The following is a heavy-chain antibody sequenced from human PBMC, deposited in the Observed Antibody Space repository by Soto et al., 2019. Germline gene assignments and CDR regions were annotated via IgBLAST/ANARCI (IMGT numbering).Heavy chain of an antibody. Sequence: SETLSLTCTVSDVSISGTRFYWGWIRQPPGKGLEWIGSVYYSGSTYYNPSLKSRVTISVDTSKNQFSLKLSSVTAADTAVYYCARIYCSRPTMGYYYYYMDVWGKGTTVTVSS. CDR1: DVSISGTRFY. J-gene: IGHJ6*03. CDR2: VYYSGST. V-gene: IGHV4-39*01. D-gene: IGHD2-2*01. CDR3: ARIYCSRPTMGYYYYYMDV.